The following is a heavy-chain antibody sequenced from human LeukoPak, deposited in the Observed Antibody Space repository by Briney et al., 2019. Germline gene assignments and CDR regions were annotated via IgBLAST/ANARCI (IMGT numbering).Heavy chain of an antibody. Sequence: ASVKVSCKASGYTFTGYHMHWVRQAPGQGLEWMGWINPDSGGTNYAQKFQGRVTMTRDTSISTAYMELSRLRSDDTAVYYCARDDQDTAMVNGWFDPWGQGTLVTVSS. V-gene: IGHV1-2*02. J-gene: IGHJ5*02. CDR1: GYTFTGYH. D-gene: IGHD5-18*01. CDR3: ARDDQDTAMVNGWFDP. CDR2: INPDSGGT.